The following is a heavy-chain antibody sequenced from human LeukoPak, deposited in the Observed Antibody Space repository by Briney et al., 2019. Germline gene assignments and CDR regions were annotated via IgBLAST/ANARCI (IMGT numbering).Heavy chain of an antibody. V-gene: IGHV3-23*01. Sequence: PGGSLRLSCAASGFTFISYAMSWVRQAPGKGLEWVSALSGSGGSIYYADSVKGRFTVSRDNSKNTLYLQMNTLRAEDTAVYYCAKDEDARPMYFQDWGQGTLVTVSS. J-gene: IGHJ1*01. CDR2: LSGSGGSI. D-gene: IGHD3-10*02. CDR1: GFTFISYA. CDR3: AKDEDARPMYFQD.